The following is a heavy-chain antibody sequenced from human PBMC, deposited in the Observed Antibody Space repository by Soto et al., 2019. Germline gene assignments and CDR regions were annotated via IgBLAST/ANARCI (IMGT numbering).Heavy chain of an antibody. CDR1: GFTFSSYW. CDR3: ARDSHYGSGSLDY. J-gene: IGHJ4*02. D-gene: IGHD3-10*01. Sequence: EVQLVESGGGLVQPGGSLRLSCAASGFTFSSYWMSWVRQAPGKGLEWVANIKQDGSEKYYVDSVKGRFTISRDNAKNSLYLQMNSLRAEDTAVYYCARDSHYGSGSLDYWGQGTPVTVSS. V-gene: IGHV3-7*01. CDR2: IKQDGSEK.